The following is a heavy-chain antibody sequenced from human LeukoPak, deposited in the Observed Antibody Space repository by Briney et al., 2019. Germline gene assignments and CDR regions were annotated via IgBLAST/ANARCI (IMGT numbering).Heavy chain of an antibody. CDR1: GYTFTSYY. D-gene: IGHD3-22*01. V-gene: IGHV1-46*01. Sequence: AASVKVSCKASGYTFTSYYMHWVRHAPGQGLEWMGIINPSGGSTSYAQKFQGRVTMTRDTSTSTVYMELSSLRSEDTAVYYCAANYYDSSGYLYGMDVWGQGTTVTVSS. CDR3: AANYYDSSGYLYGMDV. J-gene: IGHJ6*02. CDR2: INPSGGST.